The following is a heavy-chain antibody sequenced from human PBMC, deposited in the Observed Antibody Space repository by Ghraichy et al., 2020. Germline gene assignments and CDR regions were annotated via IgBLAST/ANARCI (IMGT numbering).Heavy chain of an antibody. CDR2: ISAYNGNT. CDR1: GYTFTSYG. Sequence: ASVKVSCKASGYTFTSYGISWVRQAPGQGLEWMGWISAYNGNTNYAQKLQGRVTMTTDTSTSTAYMELRSLRSDDTAVYYCARVGPDIVVVVAAAGHFDYWGQGTLVTVSS. D-gene: IGHD2-15*01. V-gene: IGHV1-18*01. J-gene: IGHJ4*02. CDR3: ARVGPDIVVVVAAAGHFDY.